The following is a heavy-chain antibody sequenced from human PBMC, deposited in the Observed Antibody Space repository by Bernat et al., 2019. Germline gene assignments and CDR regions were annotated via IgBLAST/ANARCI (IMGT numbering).Heavy chain of an antibody. V-gene: IGHV1-69*01. J-gene: IGHJ6*03. CDR1: GGTFSSYA. CDR2: IIPIFGTA. D-gene: IGHD1-7*01. CDR3: ARAGSETTNYYYYYYMDV. Sequence: QVQLVQSGAEVKKPGSSVKVSCKASGGTFSSYAISWVRQAPGQGLEGMGGIIPIFGTANYAQKLQGRVTITADESTSTAYMELSSLRSEDTAVYYCARAGSETTNYYYYYYMDVWGKGTTVTVSS.